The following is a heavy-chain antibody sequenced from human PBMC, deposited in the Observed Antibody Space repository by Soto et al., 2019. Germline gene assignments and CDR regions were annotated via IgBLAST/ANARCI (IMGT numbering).Heavy chain of an antibody. J-gene: IGHJ5*02. CDR1: GYTFTSYG. D-gene: IGHD3-22*01. CDR3: ARVADYYDSSGYEATNWFDP. CDR2: ISAYNGNT. Sequence: ASVKVSCKASGYTFTSYGISWVRQAPGQGLEWMGWISAYNGNTNYAQKLQGGVTMTTDTSTSTAYMELRSLRSDDTAVYYCARVADYYDSSGYEATNWFDPWGQGTLVTVSS. V-gene: IGHV1-18*01.